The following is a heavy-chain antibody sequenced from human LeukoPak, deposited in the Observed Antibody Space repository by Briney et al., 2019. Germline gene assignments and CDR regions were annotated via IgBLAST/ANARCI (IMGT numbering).Heavy chain of an antibody. D-gene: IGHD5-12*01. J-gene: IGHJ3*02. V-gene: IGHV1-24*01. CDR2: FDPEDGET. CDR1: GYTFTGYY. CDR3: ATALDVDIVATFPGAFDI. Sequence: ASVKVSCKASGYTFTGYYMHWVRQAPGQGLEWMGGFDPEDGETIYAQKFQGRVTMTEDTSTDTAYMELSSLRSEDTAVYYCATALDVDIVATFPGAFDIWGQGTMVTVSS.